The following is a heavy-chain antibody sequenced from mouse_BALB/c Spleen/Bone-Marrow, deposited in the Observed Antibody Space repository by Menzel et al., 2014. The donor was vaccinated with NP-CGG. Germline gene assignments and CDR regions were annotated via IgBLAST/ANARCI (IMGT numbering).Heavy chain of an antibody. V-gene: IGHV1-14*01. Sequence: VQLQQSGPELVKPGASVKMSCKASGYTFTSYVIHWVKQKPGQGLKWIGYINPYNDGTKYNEKFKGKATQTSDKSSSTAYMELSSLTSEDSAVYYCARGAYDYDGDWFAYWGQGTLVTVSA. CDR1: GYTFTSYV. D-gene: IGHD2-4*01. CDR2: INPYNDGT. CDR3: ARGAYDYDGDWFAY. J-gene: IGHJ3*01.